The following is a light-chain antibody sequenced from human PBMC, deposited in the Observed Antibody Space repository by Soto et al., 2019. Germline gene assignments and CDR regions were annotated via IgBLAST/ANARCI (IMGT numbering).Light chain of an antibody. CDR1: QSVSSIF. V-gene: IGKV3-20*01. CDR3: QQYDDSPLYT. CDR2: AAS. Sequence: EIVFTQSPGTLSFSPGERATLSCRASQSVSSIFLAWYQQKPGQAPRLLIYAASSRATGVPDRLSGSGSGTDFTLTISRLEPEDFAVYYCQQYDDSPLYTFGQGTKVDIK. J-gene: IGKJ2*01.